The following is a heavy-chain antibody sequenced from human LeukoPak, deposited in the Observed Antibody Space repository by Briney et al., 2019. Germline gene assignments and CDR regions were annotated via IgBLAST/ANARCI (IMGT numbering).Heavy chain of an antibody. CDR3: ARGVVYANNWFDP. Sequence: SETLSLTCAVYGGSFRGYYWSWIRQPPGKGLEWIGEINHSRSTNYNPSLKSRVTISVDTSKNQFSLKLSSVTAADTAVYYCARGVVYANNWFDPWGQGTLVTVSS. V-gene: IGHV4-34*01. J-gene: IGHJ5*02. CDR1: GGSFRGYY. CDR2: INHSRST. D-gene: IGHD2-8*02.